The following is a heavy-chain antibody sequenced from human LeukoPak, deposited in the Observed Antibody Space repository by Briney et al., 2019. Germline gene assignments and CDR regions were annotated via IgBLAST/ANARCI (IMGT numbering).Heavy chain of an antibody. CDR1: GFTFSSYW. J-gene: IGHJ4*02. D-gene: IGHD5-24*01. V-gene: IGHV3-7*01. CDR3: AKYRLVWLPAPVFDY. CDR2: IKEDGTE. Sequence: GGSLRLSCAASGFTFSSYWMTWVRQAPGKGLEWVASIKEDGTEYYVDSVKGRFTVSRDNAKNSLYLQVSSLRAEDSAVYYCAKYRLVWLPAPVFDYWGQGTLVTASS.